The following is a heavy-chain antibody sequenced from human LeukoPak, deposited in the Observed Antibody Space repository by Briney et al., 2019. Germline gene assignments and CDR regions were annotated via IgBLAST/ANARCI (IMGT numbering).Heavy chain of an antibody. Sequence: GGSLRLSCAASGFTFSSYGMNWVRKAPGKGLEWVAFIRYDGSSKYCADSVKGRFTISRDNSKNTLYLPMNSLRAADTAVYDRAEDSEYRRSDWGQGPLVTVSS. CDR1: GFTFSSYG. J-gene: IGHJ4*02. CDR2: IRYDGSSK. D-gene: IGHD6-6*01. CDR3: AEDSEYRRSD. V-gene: IGHV3-30*02.